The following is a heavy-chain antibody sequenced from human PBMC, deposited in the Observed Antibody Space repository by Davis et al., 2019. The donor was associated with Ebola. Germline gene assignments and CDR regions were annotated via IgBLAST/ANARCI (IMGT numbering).Heavy chain of an antibody. D-gene: IGHD2-21*01. V-gene: IGHV4-4*02. CDR1: GGSIRSTNW. CDR2: IFHSGNT. J-gene: IGHJ3*02. CDR3: AREAPASGGDRDAFDI. Sequence: MPSETLSLTCAVSGGSIRSTNWRSWVRQPPGKGLEWIGEIFHSGNTKYNPSLNNRVSISVDKSKNQFSLRLTTVTAADTAVYFCAREAPASGGDRDAFDIWGQGRMVTVSS.